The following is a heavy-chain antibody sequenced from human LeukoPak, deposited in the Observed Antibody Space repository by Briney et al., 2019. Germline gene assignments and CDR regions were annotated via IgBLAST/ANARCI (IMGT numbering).Heavy chain of an antibody. CDR3: ARDRDLTFDY. CDR2: TNSAASST. D-gene: IGHD3-3*01. Sequence: PGGSLRLSCAASGFRFSSSVMFWVRQAPGKGLVWVSHTNSAASSTTYTDSVKGRFTISRDNAKNTLYLQMNSLRAEDTAVYYCARDRDLTFDYWGQGTLVTVSS. J-gene: IGHJ4*02. CDR1: GFRFSSSV. V-gene: IGHV3-74*01.